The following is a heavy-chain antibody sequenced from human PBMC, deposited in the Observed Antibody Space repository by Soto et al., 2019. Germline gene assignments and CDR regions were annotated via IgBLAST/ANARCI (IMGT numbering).Heavy chain of an antibody. Sequence: ASVKVSCKVSGYTLTELSMHWVRQAPGKGLEWMGGFDPEDGETIYAQKFQGRVTMTEDTSTDTAYMELSSLRSEDTAVYYCATEYTRETTPNPYSYYGMDVWGQGTTVTVSS. V-gene: IGHV1-24*01. CDR1: GYTLTELS. CDR3: ATEYTRETTPNPYSYYGMDV. J-gene: IGHJ6*02. D-gene: IGHD4-4*01. CDR2: FDPEDGET.